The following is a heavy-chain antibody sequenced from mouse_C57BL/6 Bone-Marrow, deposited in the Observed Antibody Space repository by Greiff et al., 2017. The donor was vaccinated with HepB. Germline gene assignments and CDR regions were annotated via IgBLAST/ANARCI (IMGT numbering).Heavy chain of an antibody. CDR1: GFTFSSYG. Sequence: EVQLMESGGDLVKPGGSLKLSCAASGFTFSSYGMSWVRQTPDKRLEWVATISSGGSYTYYPDSVKGRFTISRDNAKNTLYLQMSSLKSEDTAMYYCARHSGYRFDYWGQGTLVTVSA. D-gene: IGHD2-2*01. CDR2: ISSGGSYT. CDR3: ARHSGYRFDY. V-gene: IGHV5-6*01. J-gene: IGHJ3*01.